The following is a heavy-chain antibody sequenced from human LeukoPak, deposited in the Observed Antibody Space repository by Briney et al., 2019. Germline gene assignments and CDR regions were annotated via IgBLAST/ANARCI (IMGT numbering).Heavy chain of an antibody. Sequence: GGSLRLSCAASGFPFSSNAMSWVRQAPGKGLEWVSVITGNGGSTYYADSVKGRFTISRDDSKNTLSLQMNSLRAEDTAVYYCAGAGVTSRDPYYYYMDVWGKGTTVTVSS. J-gene: IGHJ6*03. CDR3: AGAGVTSRDPYYYYMDV. CDR2: ITGNGGST. V-gene: IGHV3-23*01. D-gene: IGHD4-17*01. CDR1: GFPFSSNA.